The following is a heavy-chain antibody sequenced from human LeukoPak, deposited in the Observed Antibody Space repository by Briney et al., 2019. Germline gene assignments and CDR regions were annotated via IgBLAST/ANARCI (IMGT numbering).Heavy chain of an antibody. V-gene: IGHV1-69*13. J-gene: IGHJ5*02. CDR2: IIPIFGTA. D-gene: IGHD3-9*01. CDR3: ARDRRILTGYRFDP. Sequence: VASVKVSCKASGGTFSSYAISWVRQAPGQGLERMGGIIPIFGTANYAQKFQGRVTITADESTSTAYMELSSLRSEDTAVYYCARDRRILTGYRFDPWGQGTLVTVSS. CDR1: GGTFSSYA.